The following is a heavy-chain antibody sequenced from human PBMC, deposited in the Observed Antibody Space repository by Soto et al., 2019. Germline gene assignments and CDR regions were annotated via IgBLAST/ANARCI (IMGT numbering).Heavy chain of an antibody. V-gene: IGHV3-21*01. CDR1: GFTFSSYS. CDR2: ISSSSSYI. D-gene: IGHD6-6*01. Sequence: GGSLRLSCAASGFTFSSYSMNWVRQAPGKGLEWVSSISSSSSYIYYADSVKGRFTISRDNAKNSLYLQMNSLRAEDTAVYYCARLSIAARGGDYWGQGTLVTVSS. CDR3: ARLSIAARGGDY. J-gene: IGHJ4*02.